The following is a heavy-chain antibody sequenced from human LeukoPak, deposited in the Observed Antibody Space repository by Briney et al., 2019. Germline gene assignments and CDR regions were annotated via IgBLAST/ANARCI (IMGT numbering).Heavy chain of an antibody. CDR2: INHSGST. CDR1: GGSISSYY. V-gene: IGHV4-34*01. CDR3: ARGVGRGSSADWFDP. D-gene: IGHD3-10*01. Sequence: PSETLSLTCTVSGGSISSYYWSWIRQPPGKGLEWIGEINHSGSTNYNPSLKSRVTISVDTSKNQFSLKVISVTAADTAVYYCARGVGRGSSADWFDPWGQGTLVTVSS. J-gene: IGHJ5*02.